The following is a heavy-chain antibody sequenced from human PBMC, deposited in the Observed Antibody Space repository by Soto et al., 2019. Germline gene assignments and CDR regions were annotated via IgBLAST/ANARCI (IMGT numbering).Heavy chain of an antibody. D-gene: IGHD2-2*01. Sequence: ASVKVSCKASGFAFITYYMHWVRQAPGQGLEWVGTINPSGGDTSYAEKFQGRITMTRDTSTNTLYMEISSLRPEDTAVYYCARGRYCSSTSCRNYYYYYGMDVWDQGTTVTAP. J-gene: IGHJ6*02. CDR1: GFAFITYY. CDR3: ARGRYCSSTSCRNYYYYYGMDV. CDR2: INPSGGDT. V-gene: IGHV1-46*01.